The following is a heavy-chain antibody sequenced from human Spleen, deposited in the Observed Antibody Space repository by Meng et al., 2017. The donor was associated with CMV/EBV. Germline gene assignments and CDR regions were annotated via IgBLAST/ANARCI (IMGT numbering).Heavy chain of an antibody. CDR2: ISSGSSDR. Sequence: GGSLRLSCAASGFTFSDYYMSWIRQAPGKGLEWVSYISSGSSDRYYADSVKGRFIISRDNAKNSLFLQMNSLGVEDTAVYYCVRDWGFDYWGQGTLVTVSS. CDR3: VRDWGFDY. D-gene: IGHD3-16*01. CDR1: GFTFSDYY. V-gene: IGHV3-11*01. J-gene: IGHJ4*02.